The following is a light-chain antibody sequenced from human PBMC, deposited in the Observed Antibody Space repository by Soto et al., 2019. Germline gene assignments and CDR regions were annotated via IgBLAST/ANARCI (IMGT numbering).Light chain of an antibody. CDR2: DVS. J-gene: IGLJ2*01. V-gene: IGLV2-14*01. CDR1: SSDVGGYNY. Sequence: QSALTQPASVSGSPGQSITISCTGTSSDVGGYNYVSWYQQHPGEAAKLMIYDVSNRPSGVSNRFSGSKSGNTASLTISGLQAEDEADYYCSSYTSSSKVFGGGTKLTVL. CDR3: SSYTSSSKV.